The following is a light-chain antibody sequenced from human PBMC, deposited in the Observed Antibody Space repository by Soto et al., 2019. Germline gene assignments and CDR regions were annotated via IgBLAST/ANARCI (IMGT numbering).Light chain of an antibody. Sequence: EIVLTQSPDTLSLSPGERAALSCRASQSVARCLAWCQHKPGQAPRLIIYDASTRATGVPARFSGSGSGTDFTLTISGLEPEDSAVYYCQQRVNWQALTFGGGTKVEI. CDR2: DAS. CDR1: QSVARC. V-gene: IGKV3-11*01. J-gene: IGKJ4*01. CDR3: QQRVNWQALT.